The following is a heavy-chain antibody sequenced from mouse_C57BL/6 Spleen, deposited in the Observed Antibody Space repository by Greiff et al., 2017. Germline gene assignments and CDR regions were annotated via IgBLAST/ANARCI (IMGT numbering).Heavy chain of an antibody. CDR2: IYPGSGNT. Sequence: VMLVESGAELVRPGASVKLSCKASGYTFTDYYINWVKQRPGQGLEWIARIYPGSGNTYYNEKFNGKATLTAEKSSSTAYMQLSSLTSEDSAVYFCARGNWVYAMDYWGQGTSVTVSS. J-gene: IGHJ4*01. CDR3: ARGNWVYAMDY. CDR1: GYTFTDYY. D-gene: IGHD4-1*01. V-gene: IGHV1-76*01.